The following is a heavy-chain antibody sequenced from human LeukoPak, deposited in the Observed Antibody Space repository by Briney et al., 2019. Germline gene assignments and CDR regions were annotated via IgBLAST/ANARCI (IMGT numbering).Heavy chain of an antibody. Sequence: SVKVSCKASGGTFSSYAISWVRQAPGRGLEWMGRIIPILGIANYAQKFQGRVTITADKSTSTAYMELSSLRSEDTAVYYCAREYYAQRRDGYNYSVILFDYWGQGTLVTVSS. D-gene: IGHD5-24*01. V-gene: IGHV1-69*04. J-gene: IGHJ4*02. CDR2: IIPILGIA. CDR1: GGTFSSYA. CDR3: AREYYAQRRDGYNYSVILFDY.